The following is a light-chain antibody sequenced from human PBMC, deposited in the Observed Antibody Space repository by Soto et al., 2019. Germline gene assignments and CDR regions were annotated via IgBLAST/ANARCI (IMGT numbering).Light chain of an antibody. CDR3: QQYGTSPT. CDR1: QSVSSSY. CDR2: RTS. Sequence: EVVLTQSPGTLSLSPGERATLSCRASQSVSSSYLAWYQQKPGQAPRLLIYRTSNRATGIPDRFSGSGSGTDFTLTISRLEPEDFAVYYCQQYGTSPTFGQGTKADI. J-gene: IGKJ1*01. V-gene: IGKV3-20*01.